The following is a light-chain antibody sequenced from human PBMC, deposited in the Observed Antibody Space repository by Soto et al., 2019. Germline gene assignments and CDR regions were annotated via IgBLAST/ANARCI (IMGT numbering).Light chain of an antibody. CDR1: SSNIGSNT. CDR2: SNN. V-gene: IGLV1-44*01. CDR3: AARDDSLNGHVV. Sequence: QSVLTQPPSASGTPGQRVTISCSGSSSNIGSNTVNWYQQLPGTAPKLLIYSNNQRPSGVPDRFSGTKSGTSASLAISGLQSEDEADYYCAARDDSLNGHVVFGGGTKRTVL. J-gene: IGLJ2*01.